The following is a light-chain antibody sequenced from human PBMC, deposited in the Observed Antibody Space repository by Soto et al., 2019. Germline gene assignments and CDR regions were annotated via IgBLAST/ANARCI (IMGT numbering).Light chain of an antibody. CDR3: QQRSNWPPVYT. CDR1: QSVSNY. CDR2: VAS. V-gene: IGKV3-11*01. Sequence: EIVLTQSPATLSLSPGERTTLSCRASQSVSNYLAWYQQKPGQAPRLLIYVASNRATGIPARFSGSGSGTDFTLTISSLQPADVVVYYCQQRSNWPPVYTFGQGTKLEI. J-gene: IGKJ2*01.